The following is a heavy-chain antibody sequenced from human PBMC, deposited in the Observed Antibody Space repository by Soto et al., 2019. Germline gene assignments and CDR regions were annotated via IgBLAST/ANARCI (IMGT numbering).Heavy chain of an antibody. Sequence: EVQLVESGGGLVRPGGSRRLSCAATGFTFSTYWLHWVRQGPGKGLVWVSRISTDGSSTTYADSVKGRFTISRDNAKNTLYLQMNSLRAEDTAVYYCARATGSNHPFDYWGQGSLVTVSS. CDR1: GFTFSTYW. V-gene: IGHV3-74*01. J-gene: IGHJ4*02. CDR3: ARATGSNHPFDY. CDR2: ISTDGSST. D-gene: IGHD2-2*01.